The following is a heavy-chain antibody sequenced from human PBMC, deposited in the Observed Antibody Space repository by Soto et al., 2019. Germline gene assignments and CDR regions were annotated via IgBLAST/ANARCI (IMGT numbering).Heavy chain of an antibody. CDR3: ARRERYYGSPGWFDP. CDR2: VYYNENT. D-gene: IGHD3-10*01. V-gene: IGHV4-39*01. J-gene: IGHJ5*02. CDR1: DGPISSFTYY. Sequence: SETLSLTCSVSDGPISSFTYYWGWIRQPPGKGLEWIGTVYYNENTYYNPSLKSRVTITVDTAKNQFSLNLRSVTAADTAMYFCARRERYYGSPGWFDPWGPGTLVTVSS.